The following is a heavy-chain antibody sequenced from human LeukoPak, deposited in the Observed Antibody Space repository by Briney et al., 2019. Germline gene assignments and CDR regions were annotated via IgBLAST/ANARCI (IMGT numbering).Heavy chain of an antibody. CDR3: ARDSRIMRPRGDPIFDY. CDR2: ISAYNGNT. Sequence: EASVKVSCKASGYTFTSYGISWVRQAPGQGLEWMGWISAYNGNTNYAQKLQGRVTMTTDTSTSTAYMELRSLRSDDTAVYYCARDSRIMRPRGDPIFDYWGQGTLVTVSS. CDR1: GYTFTSYG. V-gene: IGHV1-18*01. D-gene: IGHD3-16*01. J-gene: IGHJ4*02.